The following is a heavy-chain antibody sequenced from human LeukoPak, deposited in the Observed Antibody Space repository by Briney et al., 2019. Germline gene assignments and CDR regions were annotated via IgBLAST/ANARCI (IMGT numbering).Heavy chain of an antibody. CDR3: ARDRAYCSSTSCLPYNWFDP. CDR2: IHHSGNT. J-gene: IGHJ5*02. D-gene: IGHD2-2*01. Sequence: SSETLSLTCTVSGGSISSGLYYWTWIRQPPGKGLEWIGYIHHSGNTYYNPSLKSRVTISVDNSKNQFSLRLSSVTAADTAVYYCARDRAYCSSTSCLPYNWFDPWGQGILVTVSS. CDR1: GGSISSGLYY. V-gene: IGHV4-30-2*01.